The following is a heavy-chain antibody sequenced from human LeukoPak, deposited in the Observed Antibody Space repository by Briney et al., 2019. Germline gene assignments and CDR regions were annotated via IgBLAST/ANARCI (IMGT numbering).Heavy chain of an antibody. CDR3: ANRGRYYFDY. Sequence: PGGSLRLSCAASGFTFSTDAMGWVRQAPGKALGWVSTISATTGNTYYADSVKGRFTISRDNSKNTMWLQMNSLRAEDTAIYYCANRGRYYFDYWGQGALVAVSS. D-gene: IGHD3-10*01. CDR2: ISATTGNT. V-gene: IGHV3-23*01. J-gene: IGHJ4*02. CDR1: GFTFSTDA.